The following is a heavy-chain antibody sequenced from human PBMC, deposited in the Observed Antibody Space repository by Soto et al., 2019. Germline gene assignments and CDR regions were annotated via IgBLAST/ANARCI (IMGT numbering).Heavy chain of an antibody. D-gene: IGHD5-12*01. CDR2: INPNSGGT. Sequence: GASVKVSCKASGYTFTGYYMHWVRQAPGQGLEWMGWINPNSGGTNYAQKFQGWVTMTRDTSISTAYMELSRLRSDDTAVYYCARGRDGYNSYGPGMFDYWGQRSLVIVSS. CDR3: ARGRDGYNSYGPGMFDY. CDR1: GYTFTGYY. J-gene: IGHJ4*02. V-gene: IGHV1-2*04.